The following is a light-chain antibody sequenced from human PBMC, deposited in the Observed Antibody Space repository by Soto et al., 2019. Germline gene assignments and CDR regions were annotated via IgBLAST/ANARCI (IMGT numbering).Light chain of an antibody. CDR3: AVWDDSLSGVL. Sequence: QSVVTQPPSASGTPGQRVTISCSGSSSNIGSNYVYWYQHLPGTAPKVLIYKNSHRPSGVPDRISGSKSDTSASLAISGLRSEDEAHYYCAVWDDSLSGVLFGGGTKVTVL. V-gene: IGLV1-47*01. CDR1: SSNIGSNY. J-gene: IGLJ3*02. CDR2: KNS.